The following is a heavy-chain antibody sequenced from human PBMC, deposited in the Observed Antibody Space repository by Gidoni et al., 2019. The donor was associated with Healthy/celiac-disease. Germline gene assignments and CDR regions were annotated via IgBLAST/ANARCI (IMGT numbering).Heavy chain of an antibody. CDR3: AKDARYSSSWHSTPDYYYYGMDV. CDR2: SSGSGGST. J-gene: IGHJ6*02. V-gene: IGHV3-23*01. CDR1: GFTFHSYA. Sequence: EVQLLESGGGLVQPGGSLRLSCAASGFTFHSYAMSLVRRAPGKGLEWVSASSGSGGSTYYADSVKGRFTISRDNSKNTLYLQMNSLRAEDTAVYYCAKDARYSSSWHSTPDYYYYGMDVWGQGTTVTVSS. D-gene: IGHD6-13*01.